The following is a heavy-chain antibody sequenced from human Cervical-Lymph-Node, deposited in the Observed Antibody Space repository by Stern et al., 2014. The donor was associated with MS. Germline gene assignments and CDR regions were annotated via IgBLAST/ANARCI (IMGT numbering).Heavy chain of an antibody. CDR1: GGTFSKFP. CDR3: ALSSETSDRWYSLGYDL. Sequence: VQLVESGAEVTKPGSSVEVSCKASGGTFSKFPSSWVRQAPGQGFEWRGGIFPVFGTPSYAQEFRGRVTITADVSTSTVYMELSSLRSDDTAVYYCALSSETSDRWYSLGYDLWGQGTLVTVSS. V-gene: IGHV1-69*01. J-gene: IGHJ5*02. D-gene: IGHD6-13*01. CDR2: IFPVFGTP.